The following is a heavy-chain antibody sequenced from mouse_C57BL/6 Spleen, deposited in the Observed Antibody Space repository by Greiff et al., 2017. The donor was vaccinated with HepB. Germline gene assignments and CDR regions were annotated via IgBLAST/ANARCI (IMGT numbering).Heavy chain of an antibody. CDR3: ARDDPFDY. D-gene: IGHD2-3*01. J-gene: IGHJ2*01. V-gene: IGHV1-82*01. Sequence: VQLQQSGPELVKPGASVKISCKASGYAFSSSWMNWVKQRPGKGLEWIGRIYPGDGDTNYNGKFKGKATLTADKSSSTAYMQLSSLTSEDSAVYFCARDDPFDYWGQGTTLTVSS. CDR1: GYAFSSSW. CDR2: IYPGDGDT.